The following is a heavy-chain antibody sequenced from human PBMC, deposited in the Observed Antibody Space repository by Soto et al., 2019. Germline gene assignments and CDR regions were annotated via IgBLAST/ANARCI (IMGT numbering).Heavy chain of an antibody. D-gene: IGHD3-10*01. Sequence: QVQLVQSGAEVKKPGSSVKVSCKASGGTFSSYAISWVRQAPGQGLEWMGGIIPIFGTANYAQKFQGRVTITADESTSTAYRELSSLRSADTAVYYCARGAKDGSGSYLYYYYGMDVWGQGATVTVSS. J-gene: IGHJ6*02. CDR3: ARGAKDGSGSYLYYYYGMDV. V-gene: IGHV1-69*12. CDR1: GGTFSSYA. CDR2: IIPIFGTA.